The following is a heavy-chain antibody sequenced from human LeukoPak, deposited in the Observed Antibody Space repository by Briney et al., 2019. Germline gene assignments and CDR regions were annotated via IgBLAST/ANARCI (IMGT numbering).Heavy chain of an antibody. CDR2: IYHSGST. J-gene: IGHJ3*02. CDR3: ARGRAVTDDAFDT. Sequence: SRTLSLTCAVSGGSISSGGYSGSWIRQPPGKGLGWIGDIYHSGSTYYNPSLKSRVTISVDRSKNQFSLTLSSVTAADTAVYYCARGRAVTDDAFDTWGQGTMVTVSS. V-gene: IGHV4-30-2*01. D-gene: IGHD4-17*01. CDR1: GGSISSGGYS.